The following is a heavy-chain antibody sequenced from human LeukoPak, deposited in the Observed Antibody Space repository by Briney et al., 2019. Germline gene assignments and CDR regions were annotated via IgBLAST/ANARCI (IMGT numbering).Heavy chain of an antibody. CDR1: GFSFKDHG. CDR3: AKSLWFGASLGGPFDY. V-gene: IGHV3-30*02. J-gene: IGHJ4*02. D-gene: IGHD3-10*01. CDR2: MRYDGSQI. Sequence: GGSLRLSCVASGFSFKDHGMHWVRQAPGKGLEWVAFMRYDGSQILYTDSVKGRFIISRDNSKSTLHLQIDRLRVDDTAVYYCAKSLWFGASLGGPFDYWGQGTLVTVSP.